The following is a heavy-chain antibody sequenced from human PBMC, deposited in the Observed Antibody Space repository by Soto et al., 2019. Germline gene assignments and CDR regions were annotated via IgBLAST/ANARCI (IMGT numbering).Heavy chain of an antibody. CDR2: ISSSSSYI. V-gene: IGHV3-21*01. D-gene: IGHD3-3*01. CDR3: ARDTFSAYYEIPPRWFDP. CDR1: GFTFSSYS. Sequence: PGGSLRLSCAASGFTFSSYSMNWVRQAPGKGLEWVSSISSSSSYIYYADSVKGRFTISRDNAKNSLYLQMNSLRAEDTAVYYCARDTFSAYYEIPPRWFDPWGQGTLVTVSS. J-gene: IGHJ5*02.